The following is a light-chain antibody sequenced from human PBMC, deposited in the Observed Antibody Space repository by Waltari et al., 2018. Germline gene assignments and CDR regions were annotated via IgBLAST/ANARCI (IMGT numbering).Light chain of an antibody. V-gene: IGKV3-15*01. J-gene: IGKJ5*01. CDR3: QHWKNWLSVT. CDR2: GAS. Sequence: EIVVTQSPATLSGSPGGSATRSCRTSQTIDNNLAWYQPKPGPTPRLLINGASTRAIGIPARCSGSVFGTEFSLTIRSLQSEECAVYCCQHWKNWLSVTCGQATRVE. CDR1: QTIDNN.